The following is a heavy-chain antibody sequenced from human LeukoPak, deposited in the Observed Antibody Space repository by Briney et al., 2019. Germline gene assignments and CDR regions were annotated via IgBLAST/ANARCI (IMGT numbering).Heavy chain of an antibody. CDR1: GYTFTSYG. V-gene: IGHV1-18*01. CDR2: ISAYNGNT. CDR3: ARSLTRGDIVVTGDY. J-gene: IGHJ4*02. D-gene: IGHD2-2*01. Sequence: ASVKVSCKASGYTFTSYGISWVRQAPGQGLEWMGWISAYNGNTNYAQKLQGRVTMTTDTSTSTAYMELRSLRSDDTAVYYCARSLTRGDIVVTGDYWGQGTLVTVSS.